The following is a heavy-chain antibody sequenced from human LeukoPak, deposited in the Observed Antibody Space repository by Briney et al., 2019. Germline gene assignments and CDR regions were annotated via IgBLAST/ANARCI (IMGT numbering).Heavy chain of an antibody. CDR2: IYSGGST. D-gene: IGHD2-15*01. J-gene: IGHJ4*02. Sequence: GGSLRLSCAASGFTVSSNYMSWARQAPGKGLEWVSVIYSGGSTYYADSVKGRFTISRDNSKNTLYLQMNSLRAEDTAVYYCAGGYCSGGSCWDYWGQGTLVTVSS. CDR3: AGGYCSGGSCWDY. V-gene: IGHV3-53*01. CDR1: GFTVSSNY.